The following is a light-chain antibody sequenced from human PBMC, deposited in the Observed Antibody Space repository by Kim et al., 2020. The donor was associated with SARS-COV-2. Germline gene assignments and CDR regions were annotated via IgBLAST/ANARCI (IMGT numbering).Light chain of an antibody. Sequence: ERATLNCKSSQTVLYNSNNKNYLAWYQQKPGQAPKLLIYWASIRESGVSDRFSGSGSETDFTLTISSLQAEDVAVYYCQQYSTPPSFGQGTKLEI. J-gene: IGKJ2*03. CDR3: QQYSTPPS. CDR2: WAS. V-gene: IGKV4-1*01. CDR1: QTVLYNSNNKNY.